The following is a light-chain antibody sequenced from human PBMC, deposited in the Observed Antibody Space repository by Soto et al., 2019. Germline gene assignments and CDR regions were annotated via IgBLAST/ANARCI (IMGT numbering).Light chain of an antibody. J-gene: IGLJ3*02. CDR2: SND. CDR3: AVWDDSLNAWV. V-gene: IGLV1-44*01. Sequence: QSVLTQPPSASGTPGQSVTISCSGSTSNIGSNTVNWYQQLPGTAPKLLVYSNDQRPSGVPDRFSASKSGTSASLAISGLQSEDEADYDCAVWDDSLNAWVFGGGTKLTVL. CDR1: TSNIGSNT.